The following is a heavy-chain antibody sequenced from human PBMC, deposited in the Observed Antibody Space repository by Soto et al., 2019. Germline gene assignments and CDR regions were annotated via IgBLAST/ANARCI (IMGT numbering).Heavy chain of an antibody. Sequence: GGSLRLSCVGSGFIFSNNGMHWVRQTPGKGLEWVAFMSYDGSDTFYADSVKGRFTISRDNSKNTLFQHMSNLRAEGTAMYYCTIVRVADSALDHWGQGXLVTVSS. D-gene: IGHD3-10*02. CDR3: TIVRVADSALDH. J-gene: IGHJ4*02. V-gene: IGHV3-30*05. CDR2: MSYDGSDT. CDR1: GFIFSNNG.